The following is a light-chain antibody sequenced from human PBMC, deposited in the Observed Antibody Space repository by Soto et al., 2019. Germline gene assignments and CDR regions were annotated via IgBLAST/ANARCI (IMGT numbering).Light chain of an antibody. CDR2: KAS. CDR3: PQYNSYKWT. V-gene: IGKV1-5*03. Sequence: DIQITESPASLSSCLLDIVTFTCRASQAISNYLNWYQQKPGKAPKLLIYKASSLESGVPSRFSGSGSGTEFTLTISSLQPDDFATYYCPQYNSYKWTFGQGTKVDIK. J-gene: IGKJ1*01. CDR1: QAISNY.